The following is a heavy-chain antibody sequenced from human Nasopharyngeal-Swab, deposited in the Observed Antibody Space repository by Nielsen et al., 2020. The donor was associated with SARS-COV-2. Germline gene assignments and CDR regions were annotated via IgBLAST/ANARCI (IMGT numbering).Heavy chain of an antibody. J-gene: IGHJ6*02. CDR2: IYTSGST. CDR3: ARGRWDRYYYGMDV. CDR1: GGSLSSGSYY. Sequence: SETLSLTCTVSGGSLSSGSYYWSWILQPAGKGLEWIGRIYTSGSTNYNPSLKSRVTISVDTSKNQFSLKLSSVTAADTAVYYCARGRWDRYYYGMDVWGQGTTVTVSS. D-gene: IGHD1-26*01. V-gene: IGHV4-61*02.